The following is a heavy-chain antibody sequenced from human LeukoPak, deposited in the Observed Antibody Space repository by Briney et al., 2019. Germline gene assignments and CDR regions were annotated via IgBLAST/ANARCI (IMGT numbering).Heavy chain of an antibody. CDR1: GFTFSSYW. D-gene: IGHD3-22*01. J-gene: IGHJ4*02. CDR3: ARVPPSGYYAHYFDY. CDR2: INSDGSST. V-gene: IGHV3-74*01. Sequence: RGSLRLSCAASGFTFSSYWMHWVRQAPGKGLVWVSRINSDGSSTSYADSVKGRFTISRDNAKNTLYLQMNSLRAEDTAVYYCARVPPSGYYAHYFDYWGQGTLVTVSS.